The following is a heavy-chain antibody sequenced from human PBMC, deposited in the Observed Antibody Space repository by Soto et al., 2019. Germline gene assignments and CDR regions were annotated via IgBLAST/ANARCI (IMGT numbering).Heavy chain of an antibody. D-gene: IGHD2-15*01. V-gene: IGHV4-34*01. J-gene: IGHJ5*02. CDR2: INHSGST. Sequence: PSETLSLTCAVYGGSFSGYYWSWIRQPPGKGLEWIGEINHSGSTNYNPSLKSRVTISVDTSKNQFSLKLSSVAAADTAVYYCARDLGGWFDPWGQGTLVTVYS. CDR3: ARDLGGWFDP. CDR1: GGSFSGYY.